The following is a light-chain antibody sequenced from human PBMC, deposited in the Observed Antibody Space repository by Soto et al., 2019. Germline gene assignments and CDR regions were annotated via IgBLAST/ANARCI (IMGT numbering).Light chain of an antibody. CDR2: WTS. J-gene: IGKJ2*01. CDR3: QQYSGPPRYT. V-gene: IGKV4-1*01. Sequence: DIVMTQSPEYLAVSLGERATINCRSSQSILYSSNNKNLIAWYQQKPGQPPKLLIYWTSTRQSGVPDRFSGSGSGRDFTLTISSLQAEDVAVYYCQQYSGPPRYTFGQGTRLGIK. CDR1: QSILYSSNNKNL.